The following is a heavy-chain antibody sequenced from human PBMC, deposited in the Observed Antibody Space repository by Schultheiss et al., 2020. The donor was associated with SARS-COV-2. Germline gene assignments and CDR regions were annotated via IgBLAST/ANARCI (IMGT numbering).Heavy chain of an antibody. Sequence: GGSLRLSCAASGFTFSSYGMHWVRQAPGKGLEWVGHIKSKTDGGTTDYAAPVKGRFTISRDDSKNTLYLQMNSLKTEDTAVYYCTTQQLVFDYWGQGTLVTVSS. CDR3: TTQQLVFDY. V-gene: IGHV3-15*07. D-gene: IGHD6-13*01. CDR2: IKSKTDGGTT. CDR1: GFTFSSYG. J-gene: IGHJ4*02.